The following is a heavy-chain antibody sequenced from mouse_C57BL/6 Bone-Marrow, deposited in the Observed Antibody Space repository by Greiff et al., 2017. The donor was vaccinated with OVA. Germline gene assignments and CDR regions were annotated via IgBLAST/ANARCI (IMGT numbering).Heavy chain of an antibody. Sequence: VQLQQPGAELVKPGASVKMSCKASGYTFTSYWITWVKQRPGQGLEWIGDIYPGSGSTNYNEKFKSKATLTVDTSSSTAYMQRSSLTSDDSAVYYCARFLGAMDYWGQGASVTVSS. V-gene: IGHV1-55*01. CDR2: IYPGSGST. CDR1: GYTFTSYW. D-gene: IGHD3-3*01. J-gene: IGHJ4*01. CDR3: ARFLGAMDY.